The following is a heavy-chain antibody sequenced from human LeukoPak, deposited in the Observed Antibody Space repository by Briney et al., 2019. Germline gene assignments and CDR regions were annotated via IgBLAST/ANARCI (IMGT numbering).Heavy chain of an antibody. D-gene: IGHD1-26*01. CDR1: GFTFSSYW. CDR2: INGDGTYT. V-gene: IGHV3-74*01. Sequence: GGSLRLSCAASGFTFSSYWMHWVRQVPGKGLVWVSRINGDGTYTNYADSVKGRFTISRDNAKNSLYLQMNSLRAEDTALYYCAKDIGSYYGMDVWGQGTTVTVSS. J-gene: IGHJ6*02. CDR3: AKDIGSYYGMDV.